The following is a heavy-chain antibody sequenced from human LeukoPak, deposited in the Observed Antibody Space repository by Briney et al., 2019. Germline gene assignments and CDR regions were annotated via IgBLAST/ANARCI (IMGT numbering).Heavy chain of an antibody. CDR2: INPNSGGT. CDR3: ARRPQLGDWFDP. V-gene: IGHV1-2*02. D-gene: IGHD3-16*01. J-gene: IGHJ5*02. CDR1: GYTFTGYY. Sequence: ASVKVSCKASGYTFTGYYMHRVRQAPGQGLEWMGWINPNSGGTNYAQKFQGRVTMTRNTSISTAYMELSSLRSEDTAVYYCARRPQLGDWFDPWGQGTLVTVSS.